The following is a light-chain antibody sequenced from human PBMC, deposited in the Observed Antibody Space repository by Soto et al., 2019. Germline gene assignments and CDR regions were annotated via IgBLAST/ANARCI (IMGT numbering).Light chain of an antibody. CDR1: QSVSSN. Sequence: EIVMTQSPATLSVSPGERATLSCRASQSVSSNLAWYQQKPGQAPRLLIYGASIRATGITARFSGSGSGTEFTLTISSLQSEDFAVYYCQQYNNWPLTFGGGTKVEIK. CDR3: QQYNNWPLT. J-gene: IGKJ4*01. CDR2: GAS. V-gene: IGKV3-15*01.